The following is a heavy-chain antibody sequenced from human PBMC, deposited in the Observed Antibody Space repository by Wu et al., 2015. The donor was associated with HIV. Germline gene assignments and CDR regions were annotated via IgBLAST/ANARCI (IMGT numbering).Heavy chain of an antibody. Sequence: QVQLVQSGAEVKKPGSSVKVSCKASGGTFSNYGVSWVRQAPGQGLEWMGGIILMFDTPNYAQKFQGRVTINTDESTTTAYMELSSLRSEDTAMYYCASGISVVRGLSHLTTWGQGMLVTVSS. CDR1: GGTFSNYG. CDR3: ASGISVVRGLSHLTT. CDR2: IILMFDTP. J-gene: IGHJ4*02. V-gene: IGHV1-69*05. D-gene: IGHD3-10*01.